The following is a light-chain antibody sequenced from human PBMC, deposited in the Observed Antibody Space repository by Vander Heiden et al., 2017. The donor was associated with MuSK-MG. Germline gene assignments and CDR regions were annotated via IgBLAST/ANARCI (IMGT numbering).Light chain of an antibody. CDR3: QQLNSYLPIT. CDR2: AAS. CDR1: QDISSY. V-gene: IGKV1-9*01. Sequence: DIQLTQSSSFLSASVGDRVTISCRASQDISSYLAWYQQKPGKAPKLLIYAASTLHSGVPSRFSGSGSGTEFTLTISSLQPEDFATYYCQQLNSYLPITFGQGTRLEI. J-gene: IGKJ5*01.